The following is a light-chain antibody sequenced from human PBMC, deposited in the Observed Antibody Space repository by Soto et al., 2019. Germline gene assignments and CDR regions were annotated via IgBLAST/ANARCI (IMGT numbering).Light chain of an antibody. Sequence: QSALTQSASVSGSPGQSITFSCTGTTSDIGAYNYVSWYQHHPGKAPKLLIYDVTDRPSGVSDRFSGSKSGTTASLTISGLQAEDEADYFCSSYTTINTVVVFGGGTKVTVL. CDR3: SSYTTINTVVV. CDR1: TSDIGAYNY. V-gene: IGLV2-14*03. CDR2: DVT. J-gene: IGLJ3*02.